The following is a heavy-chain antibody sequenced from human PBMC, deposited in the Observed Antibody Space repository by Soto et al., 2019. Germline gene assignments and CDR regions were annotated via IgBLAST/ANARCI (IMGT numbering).Heavy chain of an antibody. Sequence: QVQQVQSGAEVKKPGSSVKVSCEASGGTFSSYAISWLRQAPGQGLEWMGGIIPIFGTADYAQKFQGRVTITADESTSTAYVELSSLRSEDTAVYYCAKNPENYYYGMDVWGQGTTVTVSS. J-gene: IGHJ6*02. CDR3: AKNPENYYYGMDV. CDR1: GGTFSSYA. CDR2: IIPIFGTA. V-gene: IGHV1-69*12.